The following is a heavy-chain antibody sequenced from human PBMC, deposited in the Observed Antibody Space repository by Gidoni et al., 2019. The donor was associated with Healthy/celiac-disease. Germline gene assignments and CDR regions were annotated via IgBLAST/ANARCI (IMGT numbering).Heavy chain of an antibody. CDR1: GFTFISSA. Sequence: EVPLLASGGGLVQPGGSLRLSCSASGFTFISSAMSWVRQAPGKGLEWVSAMSGRGGSTYYADSVKGRFTISRDNSKNTLYLQMNSLRAEDTAVYYCAKKRANDYGGWYFDLWGRGTLVTVSS. D-gene: IGHD4-17*01. CDR3: AKKRANDYGGWYFDL. V-gene: IGHV3-23*01. J-gene: IGHJ2*01. CDR2: MSGRGGST.